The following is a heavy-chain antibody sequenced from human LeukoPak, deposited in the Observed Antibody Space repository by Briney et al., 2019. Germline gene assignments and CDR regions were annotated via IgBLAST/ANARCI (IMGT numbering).Heavy chain of an antibody. J-gene: IGHJ4*02. V-gene: IGHV3-7*01. CDR1: GFTFRDYW. D-gene: IGHD3-22*01. Sequence: PGGSLRLSCAASGFTFRDYWMSWVRQAPGKGLEWVANIKEDGNEKHYVDSVKGRFTISRDNAKNSLYLQSLYLQMNSLRAEDTAVYYCARAHYSSFDYWGQGTLVTVSS. CDR2: IKEDGNEK. CDR3: ARAHYSSFDY.